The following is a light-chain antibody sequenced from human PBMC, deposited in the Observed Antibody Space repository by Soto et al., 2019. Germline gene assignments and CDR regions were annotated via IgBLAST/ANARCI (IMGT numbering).Light chain of an antibody. J-gene: IGKJ2*01. CDR1: QSVSSN. CDR3: QQYNNWPPT. CDR2: GAS. Sequence: EIVMTQSPATLSVSPGERATLSCRASQSVSSNLAWYQQKPGQAPRLLIYGASNRATGIPARFSGSGSGTEFTLTISSLQSEDFAVYYCQQYNNWPPTSGQGTKLEIK. V-gene: IGKV3-15*01.